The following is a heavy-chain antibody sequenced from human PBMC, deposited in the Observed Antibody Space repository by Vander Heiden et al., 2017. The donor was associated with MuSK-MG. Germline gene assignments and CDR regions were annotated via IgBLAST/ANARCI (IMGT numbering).Heavy chain of an antibody. V-gene: IGHV1-69*01. J-gene: IGHJ4*02. Sequence: QVQLVQSGAEVKTPGSSVKVSCKASGSTFSSYAISWVRQAPGQGLEWMGGIIPICGTANYAQKFQGRVTITADESTSTAYMELSSLRSEDTAVYYCARGGPDYGPGSYPFDYWGQGTLVTVSS. CDR1: GSTFSSYA. CDR3: ARGGPDYGPGSYPFDY. D-gene: IGHD3-10*01. CDR2: IIPICGTA.